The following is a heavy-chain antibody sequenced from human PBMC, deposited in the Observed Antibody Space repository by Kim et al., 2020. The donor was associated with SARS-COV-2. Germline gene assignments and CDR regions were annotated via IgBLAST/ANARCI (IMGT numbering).Heavy chain of an antibody. V-gene: IGHV3-21*01. Sequence: GGSPRLSCAASGFTFSSYSMNWVRQAPGKGLEWVSSISSSSSYIYYADSVKGRFTISRDNAKNSLYLQMNSLRAEDTAVYYCAITPMPPSYGSGSPEDYWGQGTLVTVSS. CDR3: AITPMPPSYGSGSPEDY. J-gene: IGHJ4*02. CDR2: ISSSSSYI. CDR1: GFTFSSYS. D-gene: IGHD3-10*01.